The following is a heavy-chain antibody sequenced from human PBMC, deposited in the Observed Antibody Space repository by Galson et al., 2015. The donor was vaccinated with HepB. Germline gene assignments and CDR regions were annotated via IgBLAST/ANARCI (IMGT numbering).Heavy chain of an antibody. Sequence: SVKVSCKASGYTLTSYSMHWVRQAPGQGLEWMGIINPSGGSTSYAQTFQGRVTMTRDTSPSTVYMELSSLRSEDTAIYFCASGNHLRLRSSYLDYWGQGTLVTVSS. D-gene: IGHD5-18*01. CDR1: GYTLTSYS. CDR2: INPSGGST. V-gene: IGHV1-46*01. J-gene: IGHJ4*02. CDR3: ASGNHLRLRSSYLDY.